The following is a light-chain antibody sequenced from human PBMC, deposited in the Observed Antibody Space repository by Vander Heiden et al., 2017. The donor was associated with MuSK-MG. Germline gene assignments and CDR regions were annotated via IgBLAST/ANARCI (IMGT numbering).Light chain of an antibody. CDR1: KLGDKY. CDR3: QAWDSSNVV. J-gene: IGLJ2*01. V-gene: IGLV3-1*01. CDR2: QDS. Sequence: SYELTQPPSVSVSPGQTASIPCSGDKLGDKYACWYQQKPGQSPVLVIYQDSKRPSGIPERFSGSNSGNTATLTIGGTQAMDEADYYCQAWDSSNVVFGGGTKLTVL.